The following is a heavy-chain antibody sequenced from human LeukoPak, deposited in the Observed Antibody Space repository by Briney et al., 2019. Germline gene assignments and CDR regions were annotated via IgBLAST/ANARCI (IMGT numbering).Heavy chain of an antibody. CDR1: GFTVSSNY. Sequence: GGSLRLSCAASGFTVSSNYMSWVRQAPGKGLEWVSIIYSGGSTYYADSVKGRFTISRDSSNNTLFLQMSNLRADDSGLYYCATDVRSSPLGFWGHGTLVTVSS. D-gene: IGHD6-13*01. CDR2: IYSGGST. V-gene: IGHV3-66*01. J-gene: IGHJ4*01. CDR3: ATDVRSSPLGF.